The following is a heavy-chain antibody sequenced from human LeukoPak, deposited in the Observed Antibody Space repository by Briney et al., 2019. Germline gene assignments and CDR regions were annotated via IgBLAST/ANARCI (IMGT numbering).Heavy chain of an antibody. CDR2: IYYSGST. J-gene: IGHJ5*02. D-gene: IGHD2-15*01. CDR3: ARGVYCSGGSCYPSDWFDP. CDR1: GGSISSSSYY. V-gene: IGHV4-39*07. Sequence: SQTLSLTCNVSGGSISSSSYYWGWIRQPPGKGLEWIGSIYYSGSTNYNPSLKSRVTISVDTSKNQFSLKLSSVTAADMAVYYCARGVYCSGGSCYPSDWFDPWGQGTLVTVSS.